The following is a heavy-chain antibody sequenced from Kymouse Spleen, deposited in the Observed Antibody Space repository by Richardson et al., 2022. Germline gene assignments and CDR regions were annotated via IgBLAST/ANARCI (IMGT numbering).Heavy chain of an antibody. J-gene: IGHJ4*02. CDR1: GFTFSSYS. D-gene: IGHD3-9*01. V-gene: IGHV3-48*02. Sequence: EVQLVESGGGLVQPGGSLRLSCAASGFTFSSYSMNWVRQAPGKGLEWVSYISSSSSTIYYADSVKGRFTISRDNAKNSLYLQMNSLRDEDTAVYYCARDRYYDILTGYYPFDYWGQGTLVTVSS. CDR3: ARDRYYDILTGYYPFDY. CDR2: ISSSSSTI.